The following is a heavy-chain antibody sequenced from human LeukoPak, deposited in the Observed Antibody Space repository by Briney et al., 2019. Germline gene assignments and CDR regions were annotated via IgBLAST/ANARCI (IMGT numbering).Heavy chain of an antibody. CDR1: GGSISSSSYY. Sequence: PSETLSLTCTASGGSISSSSYYWGWIRQPPGKGLEWIGSIYYSGSTYYNPSLKSRVTISVDTSKNQFSLKLSSVTAADTAVYYCARDRGGLDAFDIWGQGTMVTVSS. CDR3: ARDRGGLDAFDI. J-gene: IGHJ3*02. D-gene: IGHD3-10*01. CDR2: IYYSGST. V-gene: IGHV4-39*02.